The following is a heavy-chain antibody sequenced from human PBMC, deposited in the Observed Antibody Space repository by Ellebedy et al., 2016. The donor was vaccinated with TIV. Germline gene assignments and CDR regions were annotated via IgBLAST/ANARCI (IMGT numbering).Heavy chain of an antibody. CDR3: ARDRGDYSISGP. CDR1: GFTFGRYR. CDR2: IKSDGSST. V-gene: IGHV3-74*01. J-gene: IGHJ5*02. Sequence: HTGGSLRLSXVASGFTFGRYRMHWVRQAPGNKLAWVSRIKSDGSSTTYADSVKGRFTTSRDNARNTLYLQMNSLRGEDTAVYFCARDRGDYSISGPWGQGTLVTVSS. D-gene: IGHD4-11*01.